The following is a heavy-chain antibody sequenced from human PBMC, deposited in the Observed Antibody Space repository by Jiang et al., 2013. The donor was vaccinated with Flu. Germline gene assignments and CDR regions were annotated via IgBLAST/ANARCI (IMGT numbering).Heavy chain of an antibody. Sequence: GLVKPSETLSLTCTVSGVSVSNYYWSWIRQPPGKGLEWIGYIYYSGSTNYNPSLKSRVTISVDTSKSQFSLKLSSVTAADTAVYYCARASSWVGHLGYWGQGTLVTVSS. CDR2: IYYSGST. V-gene: IGHV4-59*08. CDR1: GVSVSNYY. D-gene: IGHD6-13*01. CDR3: ARASSWVGHLGY. J-gene: IGHJ4*02.